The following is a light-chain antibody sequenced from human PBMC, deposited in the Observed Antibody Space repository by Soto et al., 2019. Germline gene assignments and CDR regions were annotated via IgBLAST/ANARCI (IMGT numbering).Light chain of an antibody. J-gene: IGKJ1*01. V-gene: IGKV3-20*01. CDR2: GAS. CDR1: QSVSSSY. CDR3: QPYGSSPRT. Sequence: EIVLTQSPGTLSLSPGERATLSCRASQSVSSSYLAWYQQKPGQAPRLLIYGASSSATGIPDRFSGSGSGTDFTLTISRLEPEDFAVYYCQPYGSSPRTFGQGTKVEIK.